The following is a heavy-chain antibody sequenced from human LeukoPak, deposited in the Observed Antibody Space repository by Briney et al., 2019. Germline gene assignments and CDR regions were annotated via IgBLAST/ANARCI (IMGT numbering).Heavy chain of an antibody. Sequence: PGRSLRLSCAASGFTFSSYEMNWVRQAPGKGLEWVANIKQDGSAKYYVDSVKGRFTISRDNAKNSLYLQMNSLRAEDTAVYYCAAERGLVSEPWGPGNLVTVSS. J-gene: IGHJ5*02. V-gene: IGHV3-7*01. D-gene: IGHD3/OR15-3a*01. CDR2: IKQDGSAK. CDR3: AAERGLVSEP. CDR1: GFTFSSYE.